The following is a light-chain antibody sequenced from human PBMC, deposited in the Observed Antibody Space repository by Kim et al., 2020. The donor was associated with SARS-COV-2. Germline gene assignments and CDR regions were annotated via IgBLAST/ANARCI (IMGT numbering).Light chain of an antibody. Sequence: VAPAQPASITGSGDKLGDKYACWYQQKPGQSPVLVIYQDSKRPSGIPERFSGSTSGNTATLTISGTQAMDEADYYCQAWDSSTVVFGGGTQLTVL. CDR2: QDS. CDR1: KLGDKY. J-gene: IGLJ2*01. CDR3: QAWDSSTVV. V-gene: IGLV3-1*01.